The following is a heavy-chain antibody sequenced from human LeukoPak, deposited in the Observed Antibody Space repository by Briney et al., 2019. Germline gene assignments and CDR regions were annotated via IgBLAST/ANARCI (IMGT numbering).Heavy chain of an antibody. D-gene: IGHD2-2*01. CDR3: ARDSEYQLLTWWFDP. CDR1: GYTFTSYY. J-gene: IGHJ5*02. V-gene: IGHV1-2*02. CDR2: INPNSGGT. Sequence: ASVKVSCKASGYTFTSYYMHWVRQAPGQGLEWMEWINPNSGGTNYAQKFQGRVTMTRETSISTAYMELSRLRSDDTAVYYCARDSEYQLLTWWFDPWGQGTLVTVSS.